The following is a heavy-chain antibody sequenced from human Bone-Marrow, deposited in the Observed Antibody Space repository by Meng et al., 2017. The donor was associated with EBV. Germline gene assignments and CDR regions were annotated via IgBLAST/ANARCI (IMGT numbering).Heavy chain of an antibody. Sequence: QGQVVQSGAEVKKPGASVMVSCKASGYNFTDYYLHWVRQAPGQGLEWMGRINPDNGGTHFAQKFQGRVTMTRDTSISTAYMELSRLRSDDTAVYYCASGYCTTSTCYVLYFDFRGQGTLVTVSS. D-gene: IGHD2-8*01. J-gene: IGHJ4*02. CDR2: INPDNGGT. CDR3: ASGYCTTSTCYVLYFDF. CDR1: GYNFTDYY. V-gene: IGHV1-2*06.